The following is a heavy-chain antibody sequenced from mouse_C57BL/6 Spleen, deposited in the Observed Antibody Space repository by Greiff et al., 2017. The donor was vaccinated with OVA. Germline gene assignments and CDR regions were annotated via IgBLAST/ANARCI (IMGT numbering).Heavy chain of an antibody. D-gene: IGHD2-4*01. Sequence: DVKLQESGPGLVKPSQSLSLTCSVTGYSITSGYYWNWIRQFPGNKLEWMGYISYDGSNNYNPSLKNRISITRDTSKNQFFLKLNSVTTEDTATYYCARGTYDYGGLGPSWFAYWGQGTLVTVSA. CDR3: ARGTYDYGGLGPSWFAY. CDR1: GYSITSGYY. J-gene: IGHJ3*01. V-gene: IGHV3-6*01. CDR2: ISYDGSN.